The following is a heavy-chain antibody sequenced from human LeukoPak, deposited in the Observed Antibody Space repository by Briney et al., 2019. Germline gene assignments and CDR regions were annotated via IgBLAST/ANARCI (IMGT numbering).Heavy chain of an antibody. Sequence: PGGSLRLSCAASGFKFNSYAMSWVRQAPGKGLEWVSTISGSGGSTYYADSLKGRFTISRDNSKNTLYVQMNSLRPVDTAVYYCAKDAYLIAVAGNYFEYWGQGTLVTVSS. D-gene: IGHD6-19*01. J-gene: IGHJ4*02. CDR2: ISGSGGST. V-gene: IGHV3-23*01. CDR1: GFKFNSYA. CDR3: AKDAYLIAVAGNYFEY.